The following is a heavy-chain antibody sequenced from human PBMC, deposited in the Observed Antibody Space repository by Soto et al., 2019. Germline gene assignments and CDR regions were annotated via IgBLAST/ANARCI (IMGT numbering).Heavy chain of an antibody. CDR1: GGSISSSSYS. J-gene: IGHJ6*02. D-gene: IGHD2-2*01. Sequence: PSETLSLTCSVPGGSISSSSYSWGWIRQPPGKGLEWIGTIYYSGSTHYNPSLEGRVAISADTPNNQLSLRLSSVTAADTAVYYCGRQPGHCGSTTCFGYYSVDVWGQGTTVTVSS. CDR3: GRQPGHCGSTTCFGYYSVDV. CDR2: IYYSGST. V-gene: IGHV4-39*01.